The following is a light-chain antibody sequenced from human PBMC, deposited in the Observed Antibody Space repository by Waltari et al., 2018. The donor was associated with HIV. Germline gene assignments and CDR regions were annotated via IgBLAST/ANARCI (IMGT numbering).Light chain of an antibody. V-gene: IGKV3-20*01. CDR2: GAS. CDR1: QSFSTDY. CDR3: QQYGNSP. J-gene: IGKJ5*01. Sequence: EVVLTQSPGTLVLPPGERATFSCRASQSFSTDYLVWYQQKPGQAPRLLIYGASIRATGIPDRFSGSESGTDFTLTINKLEPEDSGVYYCQQYGNSPFGQGTRLEIK.